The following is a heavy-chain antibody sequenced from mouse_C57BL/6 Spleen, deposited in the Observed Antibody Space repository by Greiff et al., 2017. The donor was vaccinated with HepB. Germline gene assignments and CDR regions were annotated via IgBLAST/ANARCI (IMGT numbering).Heavy chain of an antibody. D-gene: IGHD1-1*01. J-gene: IGHJ2*01. Sequence: VQLQQPGAELVKPGASVKMSCKASGYTFTSYWITWVKQRPGQGLEWIGDIYPGSGSTNYNEKFKSKATLTVDTSSSTAYMQLSSLTSKDSAVYYCAREGYYGSSNYFDYWGQGTTLTVSS. CDR2: IYPGSGST. CDR3: AREGYYGSSNYFDY. V-gene: IGHV1-55*01. CDR1: GYTFTSYW.